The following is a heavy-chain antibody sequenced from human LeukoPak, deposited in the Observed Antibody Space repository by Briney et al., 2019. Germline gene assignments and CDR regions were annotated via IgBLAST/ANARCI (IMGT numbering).Heavy chain of an antibody. J-gene: IGHJ4*02. V-gene: IGHV3-23*01. D-gene: IGHD5-18*01. CDR2: ISGSGGST. CDR1: GFTFSSYA. Sequence: QAGGSLRLSCAASGFTFSSYAMSWVRQAPGKGLEWVSAISGSGGSTYYADSVKGRFTISRDNSKNTLYLQMNSLRAEDTAAYYCARDPIKYSYGEYYFDYWGQGTLVTVSS. CDR3: ARDPIKYSYGEYYFDY.